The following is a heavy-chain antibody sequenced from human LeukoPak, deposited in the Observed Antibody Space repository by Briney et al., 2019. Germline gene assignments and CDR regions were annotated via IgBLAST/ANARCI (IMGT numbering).Heavy chain of an antibody. CDR1: GVSISTGGYS. V-gene: IGHV4-61*08. J-gene: IGHJ4*02. CDR3: AGHHPRNTVDF. CDR2: ISDIGSI. D-gene: IGHD2/OR15-2a*01. Sequence: KPSETLSLTCAVSGVSISTGGYSWSWIRQPPGKGLEWIAYISDIGSINYNPSLKSRVTISLDTSKNQFSLKLSSVTAADTAVYYCAGHHPRNTVDFWGQGTLVTVSS.